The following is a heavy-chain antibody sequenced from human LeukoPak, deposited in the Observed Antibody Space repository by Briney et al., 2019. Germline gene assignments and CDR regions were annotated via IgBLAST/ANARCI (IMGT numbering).Heavy chain of an antibody. CDR3: ARVPAAIDAFDI. CDR1: GFTFSSYA. V-gene: IGHV3-23*01. Sequence: GGSLRLSCAASGFTFSSYAMNWVRQAPGKGLEWVSAISGSGGSTYYADSVRGRFTISRDNSKNTLYLQMNSLRAEDTAVYYCARVPAAIDAFDIWGQGTMVTVSS. CDR2: ISGSGGST. J-gene: IGHJ3*02. D-gene: IGHD2-2*01.